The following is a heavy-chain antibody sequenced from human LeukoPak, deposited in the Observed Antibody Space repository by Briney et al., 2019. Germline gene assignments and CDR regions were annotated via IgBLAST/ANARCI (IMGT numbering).Heavy chain of an antibody. CDR2: IIPIFGTA. D-gene: IGHD6-6*01. CDR3: ARSETAARPLDP. J-gene: IGHJ5*02. V-gene: IGHV1-69*05. Sequence: SVKVSCKASGGTFSRYAISWVRQAPGQGLEWMGGIIPIFGTANYAQKFQGRVTITTDESTSTAYMELSSLRSEDTAVYYCARSETAARPLDPWGQGTLVTVSS. CDR1: GGTFSRYA.